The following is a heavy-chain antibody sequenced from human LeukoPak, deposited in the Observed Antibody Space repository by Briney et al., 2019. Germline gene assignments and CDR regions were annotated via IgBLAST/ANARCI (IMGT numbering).Heavy chain of an antibody. CDR1: GGSISSYC. V-gene: IGHV4-59*01. Sequence: PSETLSLTCTVSGGSISSYCWSWIRQPPGKGLEWIGYIYYSGSTNYNPSLKSRVTISVDTSKNQFSLKLSSVTAADTAVYYCAREGGYDSSGYLYDAFDIWGQGTMVTVSS. CDR3: AREGGYDSSGYLYDAFDI. J-gene: IGHJ3*02. D-gene: IGHD3-22*01. CDR2: IYYSGST.